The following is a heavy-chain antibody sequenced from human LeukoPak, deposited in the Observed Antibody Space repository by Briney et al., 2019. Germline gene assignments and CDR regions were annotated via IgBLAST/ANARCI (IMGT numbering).Heavy chain of an antibody. V-gene: IGHV3-33*01. D-gene: IGHD6-13*01. CDR1: GFTFTSYG. Sequence: GGSLRLSCAASGFTFTSYGMQCVCQAPCKGLEWVSVICYDGSDKYYADSVKGRFTISKANSKHTLYLQMNILTAGDTALFSFASVKYSSSWFYFDCWGQGTLVTVSS. CDR2: ICYDGSDK. J-gene: IGHJ4*02. CDR3: ASVKYSSSWFYFDC.